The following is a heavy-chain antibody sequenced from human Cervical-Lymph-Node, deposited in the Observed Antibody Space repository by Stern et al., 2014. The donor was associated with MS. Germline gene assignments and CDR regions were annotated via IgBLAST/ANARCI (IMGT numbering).Heavy chain of an antibody. CDR1: GFSFNDYG. CDR2: VSWDSGSL. CDR3: AKNVGKGGWNEGGYFDY. J-gene: IGHJ4*02. Sequence: EVQLVESGGGLVQPGRSLRLSCKASGFSFNDYGMHWVRQVPGKGLEWVSGVSWDSGSLAYADSVRGRFIISRDNAENSLYLQMNSLNSEDTALYYCAKNVGKGGWNEGGYFDYWGQGTLVTVSS. V-gene: IGHV3-9*01. D-gene: IGHD1-1*01.